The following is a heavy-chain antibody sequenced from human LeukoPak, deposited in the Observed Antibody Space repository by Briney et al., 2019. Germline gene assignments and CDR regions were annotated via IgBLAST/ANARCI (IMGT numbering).Heavy chain of an antibody. J-gene: IGHJ3*02. CDR1: GFTFSGYA. CDR3: AKEVYYDSSGYYHDAFDI. Sequence: QPGGSLRLSCVASGFTFSGYAISWVRQAPGKGLEWVSAISGSGGSTYYADSVKGRFTISRDNSKNTLYLQMNSLRAEDTAVYYCAKEVYYDSSGYYHDAFDIWGQGTMVTVSS. D-gene: IGHD3-22*01. V-gene: IGHV3-23*01. CDR2: ISGSGGST.